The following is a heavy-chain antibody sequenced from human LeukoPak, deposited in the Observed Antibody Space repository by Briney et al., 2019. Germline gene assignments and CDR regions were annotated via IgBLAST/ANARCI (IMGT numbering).Heavy chain of an antibody. CDR2: IKSKSDSGTT. D-gene: IGHD4-23*01. V-gene: IGHV3-15*01. CDR1: GFTFSNAW. Sequence: GGSLRLSCAASGFTFSNAWMYWVRQAPGKGLEWVGRIKSKSDSGTTDYAAPVKGRFTISRDDSKNTLYLQTSSLNTEDTAVYFCTTKYGGNSDYWGQGTLVTVSS. J-gene: IGHJ4*02. CDR3: TTKYGGNSDY.